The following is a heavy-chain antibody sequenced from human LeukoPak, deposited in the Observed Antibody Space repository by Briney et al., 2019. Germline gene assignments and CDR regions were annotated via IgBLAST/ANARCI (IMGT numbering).Heavy chain of an antibody. Sequence: GASVKVSCKASGGTFSSYAISWVRQAPGQGLEWMGRIIPIFGTANYAQKFQGRATITTDESTSTAYMELSSLRSEDTAVYYCARDRGGYYDFWSGYLSFDYWGQGTLVTVSS. V-gene: IGHV1-69*05. CDR3: ARDRGGYYDFWSGYLSFDY. J-gene: IGHJ4*02. CDR2: IIPIFGTA. CDR1: GGTFSSYA. D-gene: IGHD3-3*01.